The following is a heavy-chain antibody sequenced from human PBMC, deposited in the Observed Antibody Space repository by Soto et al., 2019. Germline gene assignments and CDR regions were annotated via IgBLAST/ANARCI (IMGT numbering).Heavy chain of an antibody. Sequence: EVQLVESGGGLIQPGGSLRLSCAVSGFTVSRNFMSWFRQAPGKGLQWVSILYSGGTTYYTDSVKGRFTISGDNSKNTVYLQMNSLRVEDTATYYCARVVLVGATPDYFDHWGQGTLVSVSS. V-gene: IGHV3-53*01. CDR1: GFTVSRNF. CDR3: ARVVLVGATPDYFDH. CDR2: LYSGGTT. D-gene: IGHD1-26*01. J-gene: IGHJ4*01.